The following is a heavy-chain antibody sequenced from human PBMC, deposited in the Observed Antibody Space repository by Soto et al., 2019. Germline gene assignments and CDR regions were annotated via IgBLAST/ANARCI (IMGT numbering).Heavy chain of an antibody. CDR1: GYTFTNYD. V-gene: IGHV1-18*01. CDR3: ARWRHSHPLYNWNYLDYYYGMDV. Sequence: ASVKVSCKASGYTFTNYDINWVRQAPGQGLEWMGWISAYNGDTNYAQKLQGRVTMTTDTSTSTAYMELRSLRSDDTAVYYCARWRHSHPLYNWNYLDYYYGMDVWGQGTTVTVSS. D-gene: IGHD1-7*01. J-gene: IGHJ6*02. CDR2: ISAYNGDT.